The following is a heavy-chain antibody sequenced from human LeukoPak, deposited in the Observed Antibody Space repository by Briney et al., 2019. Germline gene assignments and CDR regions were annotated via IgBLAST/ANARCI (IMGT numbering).Heavy chain of an antibody. J-gene: IGHJ4*02. Sequence: PGGSLRLSCAASGFTFSTYYLTWVRQAPGKGLEWVSVIYSGGSTYYADSVKGRFTISRDNSKNTLYLQMNSLRAEDTAVYYCAREGIAVAGTVDYWGQGTLVTVSS. D-gene: IGHD6-19*01. CDR3: AREGIAVAGTVDY. CDR1: GFTFSTYY. V-gene: IGHV3-53*01. CDR2: IYSGGST.